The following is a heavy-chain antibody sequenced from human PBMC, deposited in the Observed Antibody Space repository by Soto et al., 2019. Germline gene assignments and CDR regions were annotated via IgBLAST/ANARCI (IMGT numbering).Heavy chain of an antibody. Sequence: HPGGSLRLSCAASGFTFSSYAMHWVRQAPGKGLEWVAVISYDGSNKYYADSVKGRFTISRDNSKNTLYLQMNSLRAEDTAVYYCARDDENRSGSYFVYWGQGTLVTVSS. CDR3: ARDDENRSGSYFVY. CDR1: GFTFSSYA. D-gene: IGHD1-26*01. J-gene: IGHJ4*02. V-gene: IGHV3-30-3*01. CDR2: ISYDGSNK.